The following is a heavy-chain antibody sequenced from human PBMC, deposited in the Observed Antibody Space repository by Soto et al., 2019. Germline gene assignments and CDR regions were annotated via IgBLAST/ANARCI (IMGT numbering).Heavy chain of an antibody. J-gene: IGHJ4*02. CDR2: IYYSGST. CDR3: ALTSGDDFPRDY. D-gene: IGHD5-12*01. Sequence: PSETLSLTCTVSGGSISSGGYYWSWIRQHPGKGLEWIGYIYYSGSTYYNPSLKSRVTISVDTSKNQFSLKLSSVTAADTAVYYCALTSGDDFPRDYWGQGTLVTVSS. V-gene: IGHV4-31*03. CDR1: GGSISSGGYY.